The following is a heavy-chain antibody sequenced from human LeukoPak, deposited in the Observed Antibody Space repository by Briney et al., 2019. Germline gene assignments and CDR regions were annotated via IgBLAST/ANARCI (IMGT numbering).Heavy chain of an antibody. CDR3: ARRPTGVEY. J-gene: IGHJ4*02. V-gene: IGHV1-2*02. CDR1: GYTFTAYY. D-gene: IGHD7-27*01. Sequence: ASVKVSCKASGYTFTAYYINGVRQAPGQGLEWMGWINPNSGGTNYAQKFKGRVTMTRDTSISTAYMELNRLTSDDPAVYYCARRPTGVEYWGQGTPVTVSS. CDR2: INPNSGGT.